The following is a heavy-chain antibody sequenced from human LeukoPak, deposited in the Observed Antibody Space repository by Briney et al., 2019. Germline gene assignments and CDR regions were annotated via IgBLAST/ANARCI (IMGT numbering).Heavy chain of an antibody. J-gene: IGHJ4*02. CDR1: GFTFTTYA. CDR2: VNSGGTT. CDR3: AKDLYGYSSSWYGY. V-gene: IGHV3-23*01. Sequence: GGSLRLSCAASGFTFTTYAMNWVRQAPGKGLEWVSDVNSGGTTYYADSVKGRFTISRDNSKNTLFLQMNSLRAEDMAVYYCAKDLYGYSSSWYGYWGQGTLVTVSS. D-gene: IGHD6-13*01.